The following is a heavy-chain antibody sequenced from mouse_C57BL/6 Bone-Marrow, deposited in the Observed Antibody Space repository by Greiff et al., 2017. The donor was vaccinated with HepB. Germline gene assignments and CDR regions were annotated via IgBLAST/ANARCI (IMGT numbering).Heavy chain of an antibody. V-gene: IGHV1-64*01. CDR1: GYTFTSYW. D-gene: IGHD1-1*01. CDR2: IHPNSGST. J-gene: IGHJ2*01. Sequence: VQLQQPGAELVKPGASVKLSCKASGYTFTSYWMHWVKQRPGQGLEWIGLIHPNSGSTNYNEKFKSKATLTVDKSPNTAYMQLSSLTSEDSAVYYGARRPIITTEYYFDYWGQGTTLTVSS. CDR3: ARRPIITTEYYFDY.